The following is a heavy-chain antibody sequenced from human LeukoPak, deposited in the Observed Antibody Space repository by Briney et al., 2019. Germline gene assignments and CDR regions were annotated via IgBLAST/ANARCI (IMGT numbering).Heavy chain of an antibody. D-gene: IGHD3-22*01. CDR1: GFTFSRYA. J-gene: IGHJ3*02. Sequence: GGSLRLSCAASGFTFSRYAMSWVRQAPGKGLEWVSVISGSGGSTYYADSVKGRFTISRDNSKNTLYLQMNSLRAEDTAVYYCAKESRRAPRRITMIVVVGDAFDIWGQGTMVTVSS. CDR2: ISGSGGST. CDR3: AKESRRAPRRITMIVVVGDAFDI. V-gene: IGHV3-23*01.